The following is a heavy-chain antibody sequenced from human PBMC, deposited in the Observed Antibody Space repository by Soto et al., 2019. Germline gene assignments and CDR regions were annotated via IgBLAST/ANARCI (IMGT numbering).Heavy chain of an antibody. CDR1: GFTFSSYA. D-gene: IGHD2-15*01. CDR2: ISGSGGST. J-gene: IGHJ4*02. CDR3: AKDPKGYCSGGSCSHHY. Sequence: GGSLRLSCAASGFTFSSYAMSWVRQAPGKGLEWVSAISGSGGSTYYADSVKGRFTISRDNSKNTLYLQMNSLRAEDTAVYYCAKDPKGYCSGGSCSHHYWGQGTLVTVSS. V-gene: IGHV3-23*01.